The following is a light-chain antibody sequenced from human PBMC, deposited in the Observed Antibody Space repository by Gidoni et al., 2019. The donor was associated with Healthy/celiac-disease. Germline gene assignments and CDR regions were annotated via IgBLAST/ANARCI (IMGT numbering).Light chain of an antibody. Sequence: NFMLTQPHAVSESPGKTVNISCTRSSGSIASNYVRWYQQRPGSAPTTVIYEANQRPSGVPARFSGSINSSSLSASLTISGLKTEDEADYYCQSYDSSTVVFGGGTKLTVL. CDR1: SGSIASNY. CDR3: QSYDSSTVV. CDR2: EAN. J-gene: IGLJ2*01. V-gene: IGLV6-57*04.